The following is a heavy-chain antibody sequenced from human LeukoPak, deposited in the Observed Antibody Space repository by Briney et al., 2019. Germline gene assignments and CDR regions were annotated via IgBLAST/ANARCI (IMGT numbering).Heavy chain of an antibody. Sequence: GASVKVSCKASGYTFTSYDINWVRQATGQGLEWMGWMNPNSGNTGYAQKFQGRVTMTRNTSISTAYMELSSLRSEDTAVYYCATARAVGADRWFDPWGQGTLVTVSS. CDR3: ATARAVGADRWFDP. D-gene: IGHD1-26*01. CDR1: GYTFTSYD. CDR2: MNPNSGNT. J-gene: IGHJ5*02. V-gene: IGHV1-8*01.